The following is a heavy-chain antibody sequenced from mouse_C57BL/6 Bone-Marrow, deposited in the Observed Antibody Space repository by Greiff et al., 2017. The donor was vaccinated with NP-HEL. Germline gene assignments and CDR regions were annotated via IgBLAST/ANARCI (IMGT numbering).Heavy chain of an antibody. J-gene: IGHJ3*01. CDR2: ISSGGSYT. CDR1: GFTFSSYG. V-gene: IGHV5-6*01. Sequence: EVKLVESGGDLVKPGGSLKLSCAASGFTFSSYGMSWVRQTPDKRLEWVATISSGGSYTYYPDSVKGRFTISRDNAKNTLYLQMSSLKSEDTAMYYCARPFDYWFAYWGQGTLVTFSA. D-gene: IGHD2-4*01. CDR3: ARPFDYWFAY.